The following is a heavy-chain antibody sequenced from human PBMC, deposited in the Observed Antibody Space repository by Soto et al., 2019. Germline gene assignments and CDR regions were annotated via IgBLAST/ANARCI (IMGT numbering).Heavy chain of an antibody. CDR3: ATANLRFLEWLGLSGVY. J-gene: IGHJ4*02. V-gene: IGHV1-24*01. Sequence: ASVKVSCKVSGYTLTELSMHWVRQAPGKGLEWMGGFDPEDGETIYAQKFQGRVTMTEDTSTDTAYMELSSLRSEDTAVYYCATANLRFLEWLGLSGVYWGQGTLVTVSS. CDR2: FDPEDGET. D-gene: IGHD3-3*01. CDR1: GYTLTELS.